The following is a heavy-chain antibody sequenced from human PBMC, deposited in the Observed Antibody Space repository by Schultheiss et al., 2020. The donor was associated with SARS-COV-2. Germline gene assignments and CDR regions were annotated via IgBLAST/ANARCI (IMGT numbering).Heavy chain of an antibody. CDR1: GFTFSSYG. Sequence: GGSLRLSCAASGFTFSSYGMHWVRQAPGKGLEWVAVIWYDGSNKYYADSVKGRFTISRDNSKNTLYLQMNSLRAEDTAVYYCARDRYASSGWYFDYWGQGTLVTVSS. J-gene: IGHJ4*02. V-gene: IGHV3-33*01. CDR2: IWYDGSNK. D-gene: IGHD6-19*01. CDR3: ARDRYASSGWYFDY.